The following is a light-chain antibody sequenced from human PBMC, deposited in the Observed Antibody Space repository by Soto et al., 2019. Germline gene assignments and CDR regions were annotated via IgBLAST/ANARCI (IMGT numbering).Light chain of an antibody. CDR3: QSFDTRLNSVI. V-gene: IGLV1-40*01. Sequence: QSVVTQPPSVSGAPGQRVTISCSGSSSNIEAGYDVHWYQQFPGTAPKLLIYGNNNRPSGVPDRFSGSKSGTSASLAITGLQAEDEADYYCQSFDTRLNSVIFGGGTKLTVL. J-gene: IGLJ2*01. CDR2: GNN. CDR1: SSNIEAGYD.